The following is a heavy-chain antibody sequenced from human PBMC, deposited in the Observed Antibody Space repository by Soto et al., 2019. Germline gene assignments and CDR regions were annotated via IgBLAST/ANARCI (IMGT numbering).Heavy chain of an antibody. CDR3: ARAGYYTPGFDY. D-gene: IGHD3-3*01. Sequence: QVQLQESGPGLVKPSGTLSLTCAVSGGPISSGNWWCWPRKPPGKGLGWIGETYHSGSTHYNPSLMSRVTISVDTSRNFFSLKLSSVTAADTAVYYCARAGYYTPGFDYWGQGTLVTVSS. CDR1: GGPISSGNW. V-gene: IGHV4-4*02. CDR2: TYHSGST. J-gene: IGHJ4*02.